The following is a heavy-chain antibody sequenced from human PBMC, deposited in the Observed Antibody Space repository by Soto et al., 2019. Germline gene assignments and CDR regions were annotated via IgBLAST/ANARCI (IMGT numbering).Heavy chain of an antibody. CDR3: ARPLRDRNYCYGMAV. J-gene: IGHJ6*02. CDR1: GGTFSKYA. CDR2: TTPMFGTP. V-gene: IGHV1-69*01. D-gene: IGHD3-22*01. Sequence: QVQLVQSGAEMQQPGASVRVSCKASGGTFSKYAFSWVRQAPGQGLEWLGGTTPMFGTPNYAQKFQGRVALSADESTATVYMDLSSLRSEDTAVYFCARPLRDRNYCYGMAVWGQGTTVTISS.